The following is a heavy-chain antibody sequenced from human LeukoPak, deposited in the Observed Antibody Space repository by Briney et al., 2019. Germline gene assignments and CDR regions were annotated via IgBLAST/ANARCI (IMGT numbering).Heavy chain of an antibody. CDR1: GYTFTSYD. D-gene: IGHD3-10*01. V-gene: IGHV1-8*01. CDR2: MNPNSGNT. Sequence: ASVKVSCKASGYTFTSYDINWVRQATGRGLEWMGWMNPNSGNTGYAQKFQGRVTMTRNTSISTAYMELSSLRSEDTAVYYCARRLMVRGVYDYWGQGTLVTVSS. J-gene: IGHJ4*02. CDR3: ARRLMVRGVYDY.